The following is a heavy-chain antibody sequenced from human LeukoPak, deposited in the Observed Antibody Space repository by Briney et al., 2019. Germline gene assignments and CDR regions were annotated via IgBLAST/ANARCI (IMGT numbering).Heavy chain of an antibody. CDR1: GFPFSDSY. J-gene: IGHJ4*02. V-gene: IGHV3-11*01. Sequence: GALLLSCAASGFPFSDSYMTWIRQAPGKGLELLSYISGSASDVNYIDSVRGRFTISRDNAKNSLYLHMNSLTVEDTAVYYCSRDPRNNDYWGQGTLVTVSS. CDR2: ISGSASDV. CDR3: SRDPRNNDY.